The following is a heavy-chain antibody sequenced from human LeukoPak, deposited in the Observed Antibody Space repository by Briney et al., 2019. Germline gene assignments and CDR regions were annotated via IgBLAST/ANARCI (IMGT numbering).Heavy chain of an antibody. D-gene: IGHD1-26*01. CDR1: GGSISSSSYY. V-gene: IGHV4-39*01. Sequence: SETLSLTCTVSGGSISSSSYYWGWIRQPPGKGLEWIGSIYYSGSTYYNPSLKSRVTISVDTSKNQFSLKLSSVTAADTAVYYCARREVVGGYYGGRAFDIWGQGTMVTVSS. CDR3: ARREVVGGYYGGRAFDI. J-gene: IGHJ3*02. CDR2: IYYSGST.